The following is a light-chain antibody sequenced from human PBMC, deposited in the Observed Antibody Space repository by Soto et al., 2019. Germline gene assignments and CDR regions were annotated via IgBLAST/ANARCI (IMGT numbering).Light chain of an antibody. CDR3: NSYTNLSNRL. CDR2: EVT. Sequence: QSVLTQPASVSGSPGQSITISCTGTSTDIGAYNYVSWYQQHPGKAPKLLIYEVTNRPSGVSNRFSGSKSGNTASLTISGLQAEDEANYYCNSYTNLSNRLFGIGTKVTV. J-gene: IGLJ1*01. CDR1: STDIGAYNY. V-gene: IGLV2-14*01.